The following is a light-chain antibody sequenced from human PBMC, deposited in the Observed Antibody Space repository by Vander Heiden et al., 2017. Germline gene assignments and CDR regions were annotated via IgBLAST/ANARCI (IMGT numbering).Light chain of an antibody. CDR2: GAS. V-gene: IGKV3-15*01. Sequence: EIVMTQSPATLSVSPGERATLSCRASQSVSRYLVWYQQKPGQSPRRVIYGASTRAAGVPARFSGSGSGTEFTLTISSLQSEDSAIYYCQQDNSWPLTFGQGTKVEIK. J-gene: IGKJ1*01. CDR3: QQDNSWPLT. CDR1: QSVSRY.